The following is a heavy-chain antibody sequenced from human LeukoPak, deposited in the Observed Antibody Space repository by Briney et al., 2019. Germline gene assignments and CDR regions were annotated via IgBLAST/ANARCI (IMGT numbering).Heavy chain of an antibody. V-gene: IGHV3-23*01. CDR2: ISSSSGDT. CDR1: GFTFSSYG. J-gene: IGHJ3*02. CDR3: ARVAWPDAFDI. Sequence: PGGSLRLSCAASGFTFSSYGMHWVRQAPGKGLEWVSTISSSSGDTYYADSVKGRLTVSRDNSKNTLYLQMNGLRAEDTAVYYCARVAWPDAFDIWGQGTMVTVS. D-gene: IGHD5-24*01.